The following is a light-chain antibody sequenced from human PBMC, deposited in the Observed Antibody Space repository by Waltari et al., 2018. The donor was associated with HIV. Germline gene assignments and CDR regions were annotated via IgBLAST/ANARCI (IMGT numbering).Light chain of an antibody. CDR2: WAS. J-gene: IGKJ1*01. V-gene: IGKV4-1*01. Sequence: DIVMTQSPDSLVVSLGERATINGKSSQTILYSSNNKNYLAWYQQKPGQPPKLLIYWASTRESGVPDRFSGSGSGSDFTLTISSLQAEDVAVYYCQQYYDTPQTFGQGTKVEIK. CDR1: QTILYSSNNKNY. CDR3: QQYYDTPQT.